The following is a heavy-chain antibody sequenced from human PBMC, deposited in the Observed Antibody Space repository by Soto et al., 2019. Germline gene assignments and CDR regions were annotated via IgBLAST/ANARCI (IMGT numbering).Heavy chain of an antibody. Sequence: GGSLRLSCAASGFTFSDYAMAWVRQVPGKGLEWVSGISDSGGSTYYADSVKGRFTISRDNSKNTLYLQMNSLRADVTAVYFCAKIRGSGSYYIFDHWGQGTQVTVSS. D-gene: IGHD3-10*01. J-gene: IGHJ4*02. CDR2: ISDSGGST. CDR3: AKIRGSGSYYIFDH. CDR1: GFTFSDYA. V-gene: IGHV3-23*01.